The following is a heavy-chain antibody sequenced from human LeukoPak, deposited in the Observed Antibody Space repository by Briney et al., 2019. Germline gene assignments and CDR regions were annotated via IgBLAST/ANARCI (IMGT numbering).Heavy chain of an antibody. CDR2: ISGSGGST. J-gene: IGHJ6*02. Sequence: GGSLRLSCAASGFTFSSYAMSWARQAPGKGLEWVSAISGSGGSTYYADSVKGRFTISRDNSKNTLYLQMNSLRAEDTAVYYCAKAPYSSYGMDVWGQGTTVTVSS. V-gene: IGHV3-23*01. CDR1: GFTFSSYA. CDR3: AKAPYSSYGMDV. D-gene: IGHD6-19*01.